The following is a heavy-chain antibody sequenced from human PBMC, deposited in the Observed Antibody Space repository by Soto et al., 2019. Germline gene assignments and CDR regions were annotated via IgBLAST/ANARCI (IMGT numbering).Heavy chain of an antibody. CDR1: GFTFISYA. J-gene: IGHJ6*02. CDR2: ISFDGSTE. Sequence: QVQLVESGGGGVQPGRSLRLSCAASGFTFISYAMHWVRQAPGKGLEWVAVISFDGSTEYYADSVKGRFTISRDNSKNTVYLQMNSLRSEDTAVYYCARSRHGSGSYTHFYYGLDVWGQGPTVTVSS. V-gene: IGHV3-30-3*01. D-gene: IGHD3-10*01. CDR3: ARSRHGSGSYTHFYYGLDV.